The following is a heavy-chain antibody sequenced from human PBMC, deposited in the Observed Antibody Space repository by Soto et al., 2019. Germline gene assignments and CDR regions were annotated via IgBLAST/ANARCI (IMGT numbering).Heavy chain of an antibody. CDR1: GGSFSGYY. Sequence: QVQLQQWGAGLLKPSETLSLTCAVYGGSFSGYYWSWIRQPPGKGLEWIGEINHSGSTNYNPSLKSRVTVPXXTXTXXFSLQLSSVTAADTAVYYCARAMRYDSSGYNWFDPWGQGTLVTVSS. CDR2: INHSGST. D-gene: IGHD3-22*01. CDR3: ARAMRYDSSGYNWFDP. V-gene: IGHV4-34*01. J-gene: IGHJ5*02.